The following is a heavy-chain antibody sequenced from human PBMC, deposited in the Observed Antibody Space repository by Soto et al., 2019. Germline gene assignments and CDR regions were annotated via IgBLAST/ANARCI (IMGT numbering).Heavy chain of an antibody. CDR3: AKDNARRITIFGVVTYYFDY. Sequence: GGSLRLSCAASGFTFSSYAMSWVRQAPGKGLEWVSAISGSGGSTYYADSVKGRFTISGDNSKNTLYLQMNSLRAEDTAVYYCAKDNARRITIFGVVTYYFDYWGQGTLVTVSS. CDR1: GFTFSSYA. V-gene: IGHV3-23*01. J-gene: IGHJ4*02. CDR2: ISGSGGST. D-gene: IGHD3-3*01.